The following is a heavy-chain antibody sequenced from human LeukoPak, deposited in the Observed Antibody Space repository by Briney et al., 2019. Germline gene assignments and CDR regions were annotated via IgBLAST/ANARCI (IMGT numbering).Heavy chain of an antibody. CDR2: IWYDGSNK. V-gene: IGHV3-33*01. CDR1: GFTFSSYG. CDR3: ARGSPYYDSNPYYFDY. Sequence: PGGSLRLSCAASGFTFSSYGMHWVRQAPGKGLEGVAVIWYDGSNKYYADSVKGRFTISRDNSKNTLYLQMNSLRAEDTAVYYCARGSPYYDSNPYYFDYWGQGTLVTVSS. J-gene: IGHJ4*02. D-gene: IGHD3-22*01.